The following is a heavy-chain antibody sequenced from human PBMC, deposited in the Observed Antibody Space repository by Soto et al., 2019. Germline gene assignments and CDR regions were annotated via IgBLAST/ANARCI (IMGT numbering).Heavy chain of an antibody. Sequence: QVQLQESGPGLVKPSQTLSLTCTVSGGSIGSGVYFWSWIRQPPGKGLEWIGFISYTGSAYYNPSLKRRVAISVDTSKNQFSLKLTSVTAADAAVYYCATMGATTGSYYFEYWGQGTLVTVSS. CDR3: ATMGATTGSYYFEY. CDR1: GGSIGSGVYF. J-gene: IGHJ4*02. D-gene: IGHD1-26*01. CDR2: ISYTGSA. V-gene: IGHV4-30-4*01.